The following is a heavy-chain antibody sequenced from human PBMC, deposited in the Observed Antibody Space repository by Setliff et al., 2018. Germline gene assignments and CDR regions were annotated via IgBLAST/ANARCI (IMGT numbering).Heavy chain of an antibody. J-gene: IGHJ5*02. Sequence: GESLKISCAASGFTFSSYAMSWVRQAPGKGLEWVSAISGSGVSTYYADSVKGRFTISRDNSKNTLYLQMNSLRAEDTAVYYCAKEYSSTWVKAWFDPWGQGTLVTVSS. D-gene: IGHD6-13*01. CDR3: AKEYSSTWVKAWFDP. CDR1: GFTFSSYA. CDR2: ISGSGVST. V-gene: IGHV3-23*01.